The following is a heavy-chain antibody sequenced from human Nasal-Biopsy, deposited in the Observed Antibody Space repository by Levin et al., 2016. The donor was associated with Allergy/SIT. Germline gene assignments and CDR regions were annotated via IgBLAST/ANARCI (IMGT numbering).Heavy chain of an antibody. J-gene: IGHJ4*02. Sequence: GGSLRLSCAASGFTFSNYWMHWVRQAPGKGLVWVSHINTDAKKITYATDSVKGRFTISRDNARNTLYLQMDSLRADDTAVYYCVVAENDFDYWGQGTLVTVSS. CDR3: VVAENDFDY. V-gene: IGHV3-74*03. D-gene: IGHD1-14*01. CDR2: INTDAKKI. CDR1: GFTFSNYW.